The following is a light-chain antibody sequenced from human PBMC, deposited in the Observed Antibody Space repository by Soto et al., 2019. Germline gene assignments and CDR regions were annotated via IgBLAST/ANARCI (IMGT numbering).Light chain of an antibody. J-gene: IGLJ1*01. V-gene: IGLV2-14*01. CDR2: EVN. CDR3: NSLSAAGTSYV. CDR1: SGDVGSHNH. Sequence: QPVLTQPASVSGSPGQSIAISCTGTSGDVGSHNHVSWYQQYPGRAPKLIIYEVNNRPSGVSDRFSGSKSGSTASLTISGLQAEDEADYYCNSLSAAGTSYVFGTGTKLTVL.